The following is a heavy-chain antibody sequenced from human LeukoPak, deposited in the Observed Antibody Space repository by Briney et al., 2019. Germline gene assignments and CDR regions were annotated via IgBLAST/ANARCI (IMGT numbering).Heavy chain of an antibody. J-gene: IGHJ3*02. CDR3: AKGIVRNYVNAFDI. CDR1: GFTFSSYW. V-gene: IGHV3-74*01. D-gene: IGHD1-7*01. CDR2: INSDGSST. Sequence: GGSLRLSCAASGFTFSSYWMHWVRQTPGKGLVWVSRINSDGSSTSYADSVKGRFTISRDNSKNTLYLQMNSLRAEDTAVYYCAKGIVRNYVNAFDIWGQGTMVTVSS.